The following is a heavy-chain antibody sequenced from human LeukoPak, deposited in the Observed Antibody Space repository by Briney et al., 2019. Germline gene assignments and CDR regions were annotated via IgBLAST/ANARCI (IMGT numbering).Heavy chain of an antibody. D-gene: IGHD6-19*01. CDR1: GGSISSGDYY. V-gene: IGHV4-39*01. CDR2: IYYSGST. Sequence: SQTLSLTCTVSGGSISSGDYYWSWIRQPPGKGLEWIGSIYYSGSTYYNPSLKSRVTISVDTSKNQFSLKLSSVTAADTAVYYCASPLGRVAVAGTASDYWGQGTLVTVSS. J-gene: IGHJ4*02. CDR3: ASPLGRVAVAGTASDY.